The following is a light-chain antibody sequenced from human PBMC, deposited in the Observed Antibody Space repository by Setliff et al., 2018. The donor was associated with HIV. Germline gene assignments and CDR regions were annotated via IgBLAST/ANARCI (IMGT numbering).Light chain of an antibody. V-gene: IGLV3-21*04. CDR3: QVWDSSRDHVV. CDR1: NIGSKR. J-gene: IGLJ2*01. Sequence: SYELTQPHSVSGAPGKTATITCGGNNIGSKRVHWYQQRPGQAPVLVIYYDSDRPSGIPERFSGSNFGNPATLSISRVEAGDEADYYCQVWDSSRDHVVFGGGTK. CDR2: YDS.